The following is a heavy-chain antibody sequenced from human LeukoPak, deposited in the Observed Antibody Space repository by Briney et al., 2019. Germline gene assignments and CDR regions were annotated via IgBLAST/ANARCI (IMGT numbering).Heavy chain of an antibody. Sequence: GRPLRLSCAASGFTFSSYAMHWVRQAPGKGLEWVGRIRSKANSYATAYAASAKGRFTISRDDSKTTAYLQMYSLKTEDTAVYYSTRHWSYGYYYYYYMDVWGKGTTVTVSS. V-gene: IGHV3-73*01. CDR1: GFTFSSYA. D-gene: IGHD5-18*01. CDR2: IRSKANSYAT. CDR3: TRHWSYGYYYYYYMDV. J-gene: IGHJ6*03.